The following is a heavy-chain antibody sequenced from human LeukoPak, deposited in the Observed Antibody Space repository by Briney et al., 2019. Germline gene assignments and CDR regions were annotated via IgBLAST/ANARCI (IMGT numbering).Heavy chain of an antibody. CDR1: GFTFSTYN. CDR3: AKDYTRAGYSYGPTIPSYYFDY. V-gene: IGHV3-21*01. J-gene: IGHJ4*02. Sequence: PGGSLRLSCAASGFTFSTYNMNWLRQAPGKGLEWVSSITSGETYIYYADSVKGRFTISRDNAKNSLFLQVNSLRAEDTAVYYCAKDYTRAGYSYGPTIPSYYFDYWGQGTLVTVSS. CDR2: ITSGETYI. D-gene: IGHD5-18*01.